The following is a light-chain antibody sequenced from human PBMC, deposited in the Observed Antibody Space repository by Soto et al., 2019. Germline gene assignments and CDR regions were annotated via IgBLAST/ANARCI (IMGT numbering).Light chain of an antibody. CDR3: QQHVPSPWT. CDR2: GAS. CDR1: QSVSSNY. Sequence: DIVLTQSPGTLSLSPGERATLSCRASQSVSSNYLAWYQQKPGQAPSLLTYGASSGVTGIPDRFSGSGSGTDFTLTISRLEPEDFAVYYCQQHVPSPWTFGQGTKVEIK. J-gene: IGKJ1*01. V-gene: IGKV3-20*01.